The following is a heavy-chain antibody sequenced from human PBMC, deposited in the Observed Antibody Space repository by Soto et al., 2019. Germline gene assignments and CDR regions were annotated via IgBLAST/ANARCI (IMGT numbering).Heavy chain of an antibody. D-gene: IGHD3-3*01. CDR1: GFTFSNAW. J-gene: IGHJ4*02. CDR3: TTDLTRYYEAGFDY. V-gene: IGHV3-15*07. Sequence: GGSLRLSCAASGFTFSNAWMNWVRQAPGKGLEWVGRIKSKTDGGTTDYAAPVKGRFTISRDDSKNTLYLQMNSLKTEDTAVYYCTTDLTRYYEAGFDYWGQGTLVTVSS. CDR2: IKSKTDGGTT.